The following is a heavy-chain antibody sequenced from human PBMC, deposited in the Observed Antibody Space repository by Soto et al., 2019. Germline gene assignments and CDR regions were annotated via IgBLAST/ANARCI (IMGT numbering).Heavy chain of an antibody. Sequence: SETLSLTCTVSGGSMSSYYWSWIRQRAGKGLEWIGRIYASGSTDYNPSFKSRVTMSIDMSKNQFSLKLSSVTAADTAVYFCARVKTVDYYGMGAWGQGTTVTVSS. V-gene: IGHV4-4*07. J-gene: IGHJ6*02. CDR2: IYASGST. CDR3: ARVKTVDYYGMGA. CDR1: GGSMSSYY.